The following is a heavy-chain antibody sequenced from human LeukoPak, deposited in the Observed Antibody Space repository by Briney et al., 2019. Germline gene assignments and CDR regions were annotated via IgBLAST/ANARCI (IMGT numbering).Heavy chain of an antibody. J-gene: IGHJ5*01. D-gene: IGHD1-26*01. Sequence: GESLKISCKGSGNSFINYWIGWVRQMPGKGLEWMGIMYPGDSETRYSPSVQGRVTISADKSISTAYSQRSSLKATDTAMYYCARQVGSGGYARFDSWGQGTLVTVSS. CDR3: ARQVGSGGYARFDS. CDR2: MYPGDSET. V-gene: IGHV5-51*01. CDR1: GNSFINYW.